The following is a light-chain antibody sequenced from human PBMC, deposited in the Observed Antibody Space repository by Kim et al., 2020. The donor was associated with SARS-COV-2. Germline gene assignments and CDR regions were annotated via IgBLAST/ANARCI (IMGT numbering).Light chain of an antibody. CDR2: EAT. Sequence: QSALTQPASVSGSPGQSITISCTGTSSDVGSFNLVSWYQQEPGKAPKLMIYEATKRPSGVSNRFSSSKSGNTASLTISGLQAEDEADYYCCSYADTSTLVFGGGTQLTVL. V-gene: IGLV2-23*01. CDR3: CSYADTSTLV. J-gene: IGLJ2*01. CDR1: SSDVGSFNL.